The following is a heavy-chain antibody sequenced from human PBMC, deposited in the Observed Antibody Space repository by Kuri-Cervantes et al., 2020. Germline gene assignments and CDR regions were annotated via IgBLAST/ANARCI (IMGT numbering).Heavy chain of an antibody. D-gene: IGHD4-23*01. CDR1: GFTFSSYA. Sequence: GGSLRLSCAASGFTFSSYAMHWVRQAPGKGLEWVSGISWNSGSIGYADSVKGRFTISRDNAKNSLYLQMNSLRAEDTALYYCAKERGYGGNRGILDYWGQGTLVTVSS. J-gene: IGHJ4*02. CDR2: ISWNSGSI. CDR3: AKERGYGGNRGILDY. V-gene: IGHV3-9*01.